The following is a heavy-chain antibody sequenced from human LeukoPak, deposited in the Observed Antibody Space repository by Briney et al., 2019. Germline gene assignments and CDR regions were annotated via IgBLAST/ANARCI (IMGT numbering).Heavy chain of an antibody. Sequence: SVKVSCKASGGTFSSYAISWVRQAPGQGLEWMGGIIPIFGTANYAQKFQGRVTITADESTSTAYMELSSLRSEDTAVYYCARDRPNYYESNGHYYRRDGDHWGQGTLVTVST. V-gene: IGHV1-69*13. D-gene: IGHD3-22*01. J-gene: IGHJ5*02. CDR1: GGTFSSYA. CDR2: IIPIFGTA. CDR3: ARDRPNYYESNGHYYRRDGDH.